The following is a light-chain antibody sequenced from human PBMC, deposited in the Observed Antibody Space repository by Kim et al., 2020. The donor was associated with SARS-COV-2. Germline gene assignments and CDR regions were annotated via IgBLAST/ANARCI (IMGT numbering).Light chain of an antibody. CDR1: PGAVTSGHY. Sequence: PGGTVTPTFASRPGAVTSGHYPNWFQQKPGQAPRALIYSISNKYSWTPARFSGSLLGGKAALTLSGVQPEDEADYYCRLCYGGVWVFGGGTQLTVL. J-gene: IGLJ3*02. V-gene: IGLV7-43*01. CDR2: SIS. CDR3: RLCYGGVWV.